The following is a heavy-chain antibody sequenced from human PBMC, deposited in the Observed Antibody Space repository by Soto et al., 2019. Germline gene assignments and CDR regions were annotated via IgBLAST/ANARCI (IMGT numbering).Heavy chain of an antibody. CDR3: ARERSSIAARGGNWFDP. Sequence: PSETLSLTCTVSGGSISSYYWSWIRQPAGKGLEWIGRIYTSGSTNYNPSLKSRVTISVDTSKNQFSLKLSSVTAADTAVYYCARERSSIAARGGNWFDPWGQGTLVTVSS. V-gene: IGHV4-4*07. CDR1: GGSISSYY. D-gene: IGHD6-6*01. J-gene: IGHJ5*02. CDR2: IYTSGST.